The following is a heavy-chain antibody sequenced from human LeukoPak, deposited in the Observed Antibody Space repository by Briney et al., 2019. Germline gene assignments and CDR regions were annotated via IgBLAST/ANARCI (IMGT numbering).Heavy chain of an antibody. CDR1: GFTFSSYE. J-gene: IGHJ5*02. D-gene: IGHD3-10*01. V-gene: IGHV3-48*03. CDR2: ISSSGSTI. Sequence: GGSLRLSCAASGFTFSSYEMNWVRQAPGKGLEWVSYISSSGSTIYYADSVKGRFTISRDNAKNSLYLQMNSLRAEDMALYYYAKDINSYYYGSGMSSWGQGALVTVSS. CDR3: AKDINSYYYGSGMSS.